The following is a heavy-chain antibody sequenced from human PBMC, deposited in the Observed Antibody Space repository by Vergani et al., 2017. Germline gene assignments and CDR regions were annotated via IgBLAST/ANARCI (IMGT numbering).Heavy chain of an antibody. Sequence: QVQLVQSGAEVKKPGSSVKVSCKASGGTFSSYAISWVRQAPGQGLEWMGGIIPICGTANYAQQFQGRVTITADESTSTAYMELSSLRSEDTAVYYCAREDRYGSGSYFANWFDPWGQGTLVTVSS. J-gene: IGHJ5*02. CDR1: GGTFSSYA. CDR3: AREDRYGSGSYFANWFDP. V-gene: IGHV1-69*12. CDR2: IIPICGTA. D-gene: IGHD3-10*01.